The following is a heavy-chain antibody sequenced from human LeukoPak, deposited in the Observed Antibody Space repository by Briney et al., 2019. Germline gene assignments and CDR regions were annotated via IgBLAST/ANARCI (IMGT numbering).Heavy chain of an antibody. D-gene: IGHD2-2*01. CDR3: ARPNVIVVVPAALDY. V-gene: IGHV3-30*03. CDR2: ISYDGSNK. Sequence: GGSLRLSCAASGFTFSSYGMHWVRQAPGKGLEWVAVISYDGSNKYYADSVKGRFTISRDNSKNTLYLQMNSLRAEDTAVYYCARPNVIVVVPAALDYWGQGTLVTVSS. CDR1: GFTFSSYG. J-gene: IGHJ4*02.